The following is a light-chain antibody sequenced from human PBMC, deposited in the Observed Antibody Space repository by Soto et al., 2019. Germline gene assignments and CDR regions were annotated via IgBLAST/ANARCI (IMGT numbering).Light chain of an antibody. CDR3: QQYYSTPWT. V-gene: IGKV4-1*01. CDR2: WAS. Sequence: DIVMTQSADSLAVSLGERATINCKSSQSVFSNSNNKKYLAWYQQKPGQPPKLLIHWASIRESGVPDRFSGSGSGTDFTLTINSLQAEDGAVYYCQQYYSTPWTFGQGTKVEIK. CDR1: QSVFSNSNNKKY. J-gene: IGKJ1*01.